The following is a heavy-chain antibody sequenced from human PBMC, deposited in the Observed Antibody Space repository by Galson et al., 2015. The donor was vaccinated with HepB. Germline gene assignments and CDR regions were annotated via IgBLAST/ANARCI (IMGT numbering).Heavy chain of an antibody. CDR2: ISAYNGNT. D-gene: IGHD6-19*01. CDR3: ARDGEGLAVAGTPFDY. V-gene: IGHV1-18*01. CDR1: GYTFTSYG. J-gene: IGHJ4*02. Sequence: SVKVSCKASGYTFTSYGISWVRQAPGQGLEWMGWISAYNGNTNYAQKLQGRVTMTTDTSTSTAYMELRSLRSDDTAVYYCARDGEGLAVAGTPFDYWGQGTLVTVSS.